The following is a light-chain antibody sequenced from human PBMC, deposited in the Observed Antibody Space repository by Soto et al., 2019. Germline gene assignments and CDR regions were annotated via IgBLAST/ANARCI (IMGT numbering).Light chain of an antibody. V-gene: IGKV3-15*01. J-gene: IGKJ1*01. CDR1: QSVRSN. Sequence: IAMTHFPATLSVFPGEMATLSCRASQSVRSNLDWYQQKPCQAPRLLIYDATTRATGIPARFNGSGSGTEFTLSISSLQSEDIAVYYCQQYNNWPTFGQGTKVDIK. CDR3: QQYNNWPT. CDR2: DAT.